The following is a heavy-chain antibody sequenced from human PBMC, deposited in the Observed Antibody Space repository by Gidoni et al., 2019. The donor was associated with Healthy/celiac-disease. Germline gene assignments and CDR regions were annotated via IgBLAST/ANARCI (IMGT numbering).Heavy chain of an antibody. CDR3: AGIIAVADY. D-gene: IGHD6-19*01. V-gene: IGHV3-11*06. J-gene: IGHJ4*02. Sequence: GRFTISRDNAKNSLYLQMNSLRAEDTAVYYCAGIIAVADYWGQGTLVTVSS.